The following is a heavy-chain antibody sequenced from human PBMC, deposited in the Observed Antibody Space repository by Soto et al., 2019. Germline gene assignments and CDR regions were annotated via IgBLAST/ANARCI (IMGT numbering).Heavy chain of an antibody. CDR1: GRSVSSGGYY. CDR3: VRDRALDSSGQWFDT. J-gene: IGHJ5*02. Sequence: SETLSLTCTVSGRSVSSGGYYWTWIRQHPGRGLEWIGYIYHIGSPYYNPSLESRVTISLDTSKNQFSLNLTSVTAADTAIYCCVRDRALDSSGQWFDTWGQGTLVTVSS. V-gene: IGHV4-31*03. D-gene: IGHD6-19*01. CDR2: IYHIGSP.